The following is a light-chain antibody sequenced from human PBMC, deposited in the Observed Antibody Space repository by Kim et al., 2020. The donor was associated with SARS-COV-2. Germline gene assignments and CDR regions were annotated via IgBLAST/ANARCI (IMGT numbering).Light chain of an antibody. CDR1: QSISSF. CDR2: GAS. J-gene: IGKJ5*01. Sequence: ASVGDRVTITCRASQSISSFLNWYQQKPGKAPKLLIYGASSLESGVPSRFSGSGSGTEFTLTINSLQPEDFATYFCLQHNTYPITFGQGTRLEIK. V-gene: IGKV1-17*01. CDR3: LQHNTYPIT.